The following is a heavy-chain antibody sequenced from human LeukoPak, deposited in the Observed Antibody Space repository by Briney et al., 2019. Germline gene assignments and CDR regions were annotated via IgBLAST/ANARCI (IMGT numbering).Heavy chain of an antibody. J-gene: IGHJ6*02. V-gene: IGHV3-21*01. CDR2: ISSSSSYI. D-gene: IGHD1-14*01. CDR1: GFTFSSYS. CDR3: ARESVTAYYYYGMDV. Sequence: PGGSLRLSCAASGFTFSSYSMDRVRQAPGKGLEWVSSISSSSSYIYYADSVKGRFTISRDNAKNSLYLQMNSLRAEDTAVYYCARESVTAYYYYGMDVWGQGTTVTVSS.